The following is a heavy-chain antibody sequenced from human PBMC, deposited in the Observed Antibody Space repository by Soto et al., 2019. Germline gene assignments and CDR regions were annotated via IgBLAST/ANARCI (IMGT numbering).Heavy chain of an antibody. V-gene: IGHV4-30-4*01. CDR3: AAAGWFDNSGSDY. J-gene: IGHJ4*02. CDR2: VYYNWSS. CDR1: GGSITSDNYY. Sequence: SETLSLTCTVSGGSITSDNYYWGWIRQPPGKGLEWIGYVYYNWSSHYNPSLKSRLIISMDTSKNQFSLRLSSVTADDTAVYFCAAAGWFDNSGSDYWGQGALVTVSS. D-gene: IGHD3-22*01.